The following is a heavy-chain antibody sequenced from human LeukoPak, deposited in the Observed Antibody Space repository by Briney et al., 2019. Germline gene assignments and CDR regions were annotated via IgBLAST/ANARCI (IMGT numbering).Heavy chain of an antibody. J-gene: IGHJ4*02. CDR1: GFTLSSNW. CDR2: IKEDGSEK. Sequence: GGSLRLSCAASGFTLSSNWMSWVRQAPGKGLEWVANIKEDGSEKNFVDSVKGRFTISRDNAKNSLYLQMDRLRADDTAVYYCATYRGLDFGGQGTLVTVSS. D-gene: IGHD2-21*01. CDR3: ATYRGLDF. V-gene: IGHV3-7*01.